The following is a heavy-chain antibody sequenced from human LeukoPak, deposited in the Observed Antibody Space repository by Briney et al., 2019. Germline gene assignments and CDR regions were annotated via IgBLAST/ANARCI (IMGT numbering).Heavy chain of an antibody. V-gene: IGHV3-33*06. J-gene: IGHJ6*03. D-gene: IGHD5-18*01. CDR2: IWYDGSNK. CDR3: AKGGYSYGYLYYYMDV. Sequence: GGSLRLSXAASGFTFSSYGMHWVRQAPGKGLEWVAVIWYDGSNKYYADSVKGRFTISRDNSKNTLYLQMNSLRAEDTAVYYCAKGGYSYGYLYYYMDVWGKGTTVTVSS. CDR1: GFTFSSYG.